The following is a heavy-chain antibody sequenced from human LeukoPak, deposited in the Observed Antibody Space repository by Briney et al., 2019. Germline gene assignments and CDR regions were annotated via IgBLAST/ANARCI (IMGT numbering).Heavy chain of an antibody. J-gene: IGHJ6*02. D-gene: IGHD6-19*01. V-gene: IGHV3-30*18. CDR1: GFTFSSYG. CDR2: ISYDGSNK. CDR3: AKALRLRQWLALGMDV. Sequence: PGGSLRLSCAASGFTFSSYGMHWVRQAPGKGLEWVAVISYDGSNKYYADSVKGRFTISRDNSKNTLYLQMNSLRAEDTAVYYCAKALRLRQWLALGMDVWGQGTTVTVSS.